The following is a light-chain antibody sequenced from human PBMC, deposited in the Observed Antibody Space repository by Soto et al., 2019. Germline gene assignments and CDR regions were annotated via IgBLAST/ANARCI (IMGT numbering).Light chain of an antibody. CDR1: QGISNC. CDR3: QQAYSFPIT. Sequence: DIQMTQSPSSVSASIGDRVTVTCRASQGISNCLAWYQQKPGKAPKFLISAASSLQSGVPSRFSGSGSGTDFTLTISSLQPEDFATYYCQQAYSFPITFGQGKRLEIK. V-gene: IGKV1-12*01. J-gene: IGKJ5*01. CDR2: AAS.